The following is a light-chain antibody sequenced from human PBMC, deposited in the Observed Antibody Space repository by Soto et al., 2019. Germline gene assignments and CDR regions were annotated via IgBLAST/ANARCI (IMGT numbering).Light chain of an antibody. V-gene: IGLV2-11*01. CDR2: DVT. CDR1: SSDVTGYNY. Sequence: QSALTQPRSVSGSPGQSVTISCTGTSSDVTGYNYVSWYQHHPGEAPKFIIYDVTKRPLGVPDRFSGSKSGNTASLTISGLQAEDEADYYCCSYAGGSVIFGGGTKLTVL. J-gene: IGLJ2*01. CDR3: CSYAGGSVI.